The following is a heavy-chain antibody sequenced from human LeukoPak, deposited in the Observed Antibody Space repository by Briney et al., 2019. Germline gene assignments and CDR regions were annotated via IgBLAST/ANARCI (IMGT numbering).Heavy chain of an antibody. D-gene: IGHD6-19*01. CDR1: GYSFTSYW. J-gene: IGHJ3*02. V-gene: IGHV5-51*01. CDR3: ARPQWLEGNDAFDI. Sequence: GESLKISCKGSGYSFTSYWIGWVRQMPGKGLEWIGIIYPGDSDTRYSPSFQGQVTISADKSVSTAYLQWSSLKASDTAMYYCARPQWLEGNDAFDIWGPGTMVTVSS. CDR2: IYPGDSDT.